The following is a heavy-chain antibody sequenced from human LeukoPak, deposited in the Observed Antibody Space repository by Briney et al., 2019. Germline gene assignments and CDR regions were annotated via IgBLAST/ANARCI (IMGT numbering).Heavy chain of an antibody. CDR3: AIPTYYYDSSGYYLGY. J-gene: IGHJ4*02. CDR2: IYPGDSDT. CDR1: GYSFTSYC. D-gene: IGHD3-22*01. Sequence: GESLKISCKGSGYSFTSYCIGWVRQMPGKGLEWMGIIYPGDSDTRYSPSFQGQVTISADKSISTAYLQWSSLKASDTAMYYCAIPTYYYDSSGYYLGYWGQGTLVTVSS. V-gene: IGHV5-51*01.